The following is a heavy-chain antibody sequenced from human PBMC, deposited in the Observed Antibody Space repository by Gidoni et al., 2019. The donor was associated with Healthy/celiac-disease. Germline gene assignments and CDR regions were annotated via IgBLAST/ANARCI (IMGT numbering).Heavy chain of an antibody. CDR1: GFTVSSNY. D-gene: IGHD1-26*01. Sequence: EVQLVESGGGLVQPGGSLRLSCAASGFTVSSNYMSWVRQAPGKGLEWVSVIYSGGSTYYADSVKGRFTISRDNSKNTLYLQMNSLRAEDTAVYYCAREGVVGAMVIDYWGQGTLVTVSS. J-gene: IGHJ4*02. CDR2: IYSGGST. CDR3: AREGVVGAMVIDY. V-gene: IGHV3-66*01.